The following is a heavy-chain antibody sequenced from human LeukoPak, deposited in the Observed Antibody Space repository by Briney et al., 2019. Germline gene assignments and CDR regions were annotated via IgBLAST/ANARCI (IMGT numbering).Heavy chain of an antibody. CDR3: ARHKDYYDSSLDY. J-gene: IGHJ4*02. CDR1: GGSISSSSYY. CDR2: IYYSGST. D-gene: IGHD3-22*01. Sequence: SETLSLTCTVSGGSISSSSYYWDWIRQPPGKGLEWIGSIYYSGSTYYNPSLKSRLTISVDTSKNQFSLKLSSVTAADTAVYYCARHKDYYDSSLDYWSQGTLVTVSS. V-gene: IGHV4-39*01.